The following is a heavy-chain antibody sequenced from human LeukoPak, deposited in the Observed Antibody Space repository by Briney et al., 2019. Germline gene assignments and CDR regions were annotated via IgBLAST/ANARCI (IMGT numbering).Heavy chain of an antibody. J-gene: IGHJ4*02. D-gene: IGHD5-24*01. Sequence: GESLKISCKGSGYSFSSYWIAGVRQMPGKGLEGMGSIYPGDSDIRYSPSFQAQVTISADKSISTAYLQWSSLKASDTAMYYCARQDGSALYYFDYWGQGTLVTVSS. CDR2: IYPGDSDI. CDR1: GYSFSSYW. CDR3: ARQDGSALYYFDY. V-gene: IGHV5-51*01.